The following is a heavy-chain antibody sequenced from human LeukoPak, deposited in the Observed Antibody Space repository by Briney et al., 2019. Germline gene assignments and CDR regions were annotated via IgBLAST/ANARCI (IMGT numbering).Heavy chain of an antibody. CDR3: ARAIFGVANLDY. CDR2: IIPILGIA. J-gene: IGHJ4*02. Sequence: ASVKVSCKASGGTFSSYTISWLRQAPGQGLEWMGRIIPILGIANYAQKFQGRVTITADKSTSTAYMELSSLRSEDTAVYYCARAIFGVANLDYWGQGTLVTVSS. CDR1: GGTFSSYT. D-gene: IGHD3-3*01. V-gene: IGHV1-69*02.